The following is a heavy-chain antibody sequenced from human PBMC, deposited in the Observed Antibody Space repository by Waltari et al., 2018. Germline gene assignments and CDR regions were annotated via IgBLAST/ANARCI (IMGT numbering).Heavy chain of an antibody. CDR2: ISGSGGST. J-gene: IGHJ4*02. Sequence: EVQLLESGGGLVQPGGSLRLSCAASGFTFSSYAMSWVRQAPGQGLEWVAAISGSGGSTSYAASVKGRCTITRDNSKNTLYLQMNSLRAEDTAVYYCAKDTDYGDYERGPFDYWGQGTLVTVSS. CDR1: GFTFSSYA. V-gene: IGHV3-23*01. D-gene: IGHD4-17*01. CDR3: AKDTDYGDYERGPFDY.